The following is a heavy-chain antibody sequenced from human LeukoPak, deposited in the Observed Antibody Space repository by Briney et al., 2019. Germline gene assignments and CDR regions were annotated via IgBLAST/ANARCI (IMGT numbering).Heavy chain of an antibody. Sequence: PSETLSLTCTVSGGSISSGSYYWSWIRQPAGKGLEWIGRIYTSGSTNYNPSLKSRVTISVDTSKNQFSLKLSSVTAADTAVYYCARRVHYDNRHPASYFDYWGQGTLVTVSS. D-gene: IGHD3-22*01. J-gene: IGHJ4*02. CDR1: GGSISSGSYY. V-gene: IGHV4-61*02. CDR2: IYTSGST. CDR3: ARRVHYDNRHPASYFDY.